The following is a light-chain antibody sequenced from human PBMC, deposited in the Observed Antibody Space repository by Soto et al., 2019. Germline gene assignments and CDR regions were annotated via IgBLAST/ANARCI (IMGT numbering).Light chain of an antibody. J-gene: IGKJ3*01. CDR3: IQTRQTPFT. CDR2: LGS. Sequence: DIVMTQSPLSLPVTPGEPASISCRSSQSLLDSHGYKQLDWYLQKPGQSPQLLIYLGSNRASGVPDRFSGGGSGTDFTLKISRVEAEDVGVYYCIQTRQTPFTFGPGTKVEIQ. V-gene: IGKV2-28*01. CDR1: QSLLDSHGYKQ.